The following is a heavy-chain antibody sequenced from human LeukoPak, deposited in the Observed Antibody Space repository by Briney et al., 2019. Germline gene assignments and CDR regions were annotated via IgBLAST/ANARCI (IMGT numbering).Heavy chain of an antibody. Sequence: GGSLRLSCAASGFTFSTYAMNWVRQAPGKGLEWVSAISGSGGSTNYADSVKGRFTISRDNSKSTVYLQKNSLRAEDTAVYYCTKGNDFWNVYYDYWGQGTLVTVSS. V-gene: IGHV3-23*01. CDR3: TKGNDFWNVYYDY. CDR1: GFTFSTYA. CDR2: ISGSGGST. J-gene: IGHJ4*02. D-gene: IGHD3-3*01.